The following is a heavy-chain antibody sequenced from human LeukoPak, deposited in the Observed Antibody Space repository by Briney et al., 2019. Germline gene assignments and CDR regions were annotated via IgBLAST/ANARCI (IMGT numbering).Heavy chain of an antibody. J-gene: IGHJ5*02. V-gene: IGHV3-53*01. CDR2: IYSGGST. CDR1: GFIVSNNY. D-gene: IGHD4-23*01. Sequence: PGGSLRLSCAVSGFIVSNNYMRWVRQAPGKGLEWVSVIYSGGSTYYADSVKGRFSISRDNSKNTLYLQMNRLRAEDTAVYYCARDYGGNSVLDSWGQGTLVTVSS. CDR3: ARDYGGNSVLDS.